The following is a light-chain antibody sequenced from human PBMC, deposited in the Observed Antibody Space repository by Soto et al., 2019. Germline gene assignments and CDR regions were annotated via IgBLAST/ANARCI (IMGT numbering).Light chain of an antibody. CDR3: QSYDNSPSWV. Sequence: QPVLTQPPSVSAAPGQRVTISCTGSSSNIGAGYDVHWYQQLPGTAPKLLIYGNTIRPSGVPDRFSGSKSGTSASLAITGLQAEDEADYYCQSYDNSPSWVFGGGTKVTVL. J-gene: IGLJ3*02. V-gene: IGLV1-40*01. CDR2: GNT. CDR1: SSNIGAGYD.